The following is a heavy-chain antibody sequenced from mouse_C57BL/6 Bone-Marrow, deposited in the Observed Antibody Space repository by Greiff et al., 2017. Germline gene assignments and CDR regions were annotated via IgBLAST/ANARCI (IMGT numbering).Heavy chain of an antibody. CDR3: AGWLLRRLAY. D-gene: IGHD2-3*01. J-gene: IGHJ3*01. Sequence: VQLQQSGPELVKPGASVKISCKASGYAFSSSWMNWVKQRPGKGLEWIGRIYPGDGDTNYNGKFKGKATLTADKSSSTAYMQLSSLTSEDSAVYVCAGWLLRRLAYWGQGTLVTVSA. CDR2: IYPGDGDT. CDR1: GYAFSSSW. V-gene: IGHV1-82*01.